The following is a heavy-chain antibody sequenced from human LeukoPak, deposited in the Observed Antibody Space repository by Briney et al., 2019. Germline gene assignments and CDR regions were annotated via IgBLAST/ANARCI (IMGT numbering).Heavy chain of an antibody. CDR3: ARGLATGCDRFDP. D-gene: IGHD3-10*01. Sequence: GGSLRLSWAASGFTFSSFWMSWVRQAPGKGLEGVANIKQDGSEKYYVDSVKGRFTISRDNAKNSLYLQMNNLRAEDTAVYYCARGLATGCDRFDPWGQGTLVTVSS. CDR1: GFTFSSFW. CDR2: IKQDGSEK. V-gene: IGHV3-7*01. J-gene: IGHJ5*02.